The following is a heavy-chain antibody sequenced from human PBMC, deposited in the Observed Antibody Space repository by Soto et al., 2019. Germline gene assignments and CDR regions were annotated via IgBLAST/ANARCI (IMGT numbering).Heavy chain of an antibody. J-gene: IGHJ5*02. CDR1: GASISGYY. CDR3: VRDGTKTLRDWFDP. Sequence: SETLSLTCTVSGASISGYYWSWIRKSAGKRLEWTGRIYATGTTDYNPSLKSRVMMSVDTSKKQFSLKLRSVTAADTAVYYCVRDGTKTLRDWFDPWGQGISVTVSS. CDR2: IYATGTT. D-gene: IGHD1-1*01. V-gene: IGHV4-4*07.